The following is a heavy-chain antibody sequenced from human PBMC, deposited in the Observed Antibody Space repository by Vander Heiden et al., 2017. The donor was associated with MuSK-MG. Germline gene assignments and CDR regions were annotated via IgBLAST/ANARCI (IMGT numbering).Heavy chain of an antibody. V-gene: IGHV4-34*01. CDR2: INHSGST. CDR1: GGSFSGYY. CDR3: ARDSDYYDSSGYYYGQFRPRRTPYYYYYMDV. D-gene: IGHD3-22*01. J-gene: IGHJ6*03. Sequence: ETLSLTCAVYGGSFSGYYWSWIRQPPGKGLEWIGEINHSGSTNYNPSLKSRVTISVDTSKNQFSLKLSSVTAADTAVYYCARDSDYYDSSGYYYGQFRPRRTPYYYYYMDVWGKGTTGTVSS.